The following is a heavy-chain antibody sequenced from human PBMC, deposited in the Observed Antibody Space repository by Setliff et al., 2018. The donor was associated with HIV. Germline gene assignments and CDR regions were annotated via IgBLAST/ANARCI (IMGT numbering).Heavy chain of an antibody. J-gene: IGHJ6*02. CDR3: ARSFPYYYESGGVYAMDV. Sequence: PVGSLRLSCAASGFTFEDYGMSWVRQVPGKGLEWVSGISWSGGGTGYAASVKGRFTISRDDAKNSLYLQMSSLRVEDTALYFCARSFPYYYESGGVYAMDVWGLGTTVTVS. CDR1: GFTFEDYG. CDR2: ISWSGGGT. V-gene: IGHV3-20*04. D-gene: IGHD3-22*01.